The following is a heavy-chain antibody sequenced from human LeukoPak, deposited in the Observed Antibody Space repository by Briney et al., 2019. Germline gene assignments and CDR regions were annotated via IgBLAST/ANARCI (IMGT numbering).Heavy chain of an antibody. V-gene: IGHV3-30*18. CDR2: ISYDGSNK. D-gene: IGHD2-15*01. CDR1: GFTFSSYD. CDR3: AKAPYCSGGSCYSDYFDS. Sequence: GGSLRLSCAASGFTFSSYDMHWVRQAPGKGLEWVAFISYDGSNKFYADSVKGRFTISRDNSKDTLYLQMISLRPEDTAVYHCAKAPYCSGGSCYSDYFDSWGQGTLVTVSS. J-gene: IGHJ4*02.